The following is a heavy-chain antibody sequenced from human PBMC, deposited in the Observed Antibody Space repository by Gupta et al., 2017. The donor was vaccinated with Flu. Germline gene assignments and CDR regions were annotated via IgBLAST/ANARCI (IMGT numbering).Heavy chain of an antibody. V-gene: IGHV3-23*01. Sequence: GRGLEWVSAISGSGGSTYYADSVKGRFTISRDNSKNTLYLQMNSLRAEDTAVYYCAKDVVVVPAAMLSWFDPWGQGTLVTVSS. J-gene: IGHJ5*02. CDR3: AKDVVVVPAAMLSWFDP. D-gene: IGHD2-2*01. CDR2: ISGSGGST.